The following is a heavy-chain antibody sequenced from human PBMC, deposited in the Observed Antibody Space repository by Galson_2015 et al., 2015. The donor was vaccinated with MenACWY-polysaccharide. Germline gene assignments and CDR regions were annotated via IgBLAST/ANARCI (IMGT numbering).Heavy chain of an antibody. CDR2: IYWDDDK. Sequence: PALVQPTQPLTLTCTFSGFSLRTSGVGVGWIRQPPGKALEWLALIYWDDDKSYSPSLKSRLTITKDTSKNQVVLTMTNMDPADTATYYCAHTRGFRGYYYDSSGYYQLRFAAFDIWAKGQWSPSLQ. V-gene: IGHV2-5*02. CDR3: AHTRGFRGYYYDSSGYYQLRFAAFDI. J-gene: IGHJ3*02. D-gene: IGHD3-22*01. CDR1: GFSLRTSGVG.